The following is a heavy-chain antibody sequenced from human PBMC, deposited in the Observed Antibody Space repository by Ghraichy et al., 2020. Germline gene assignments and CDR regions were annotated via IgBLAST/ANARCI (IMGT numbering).Heavy chain of an antibody. CDR3: ARVYGDYLNWFDP. V-gene: IGHV3-48*03. J-gene: IGHJ5*02. Sequence: GGSLRLSCAASGFTFSSYEMNWVRQAPGKGLEWVSYISSSGSTIYYADSVKGRFTISRDNAKNSLYLQMNSLRAEDTAVYYCARVYGDYLNWFDPWGQGTLVTVSS. CDR1: GFTFSSYE. D-gene: IGHD4-17*01. CDR2: ISSSGSTI.